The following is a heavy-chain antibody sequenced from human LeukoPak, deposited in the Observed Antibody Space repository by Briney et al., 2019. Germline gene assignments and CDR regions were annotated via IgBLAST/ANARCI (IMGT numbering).Heavy chain of an antibody. J-gene: IGHJ4*02. D-gene: IGHD3-22*01. CDR2: ISGSDSKT. V-gene: IGHV3-23*01. CDR1: GFTFSNYA. Sequence: GGSLRLSCAASGFTFSNYAMNWVRQAPGKGLEWVSLISGSDSKTYHADSVKGRFTISRDNSKNTLYLQMDSLRAEDTAVYYCAKARFPKGYDSSGGFDYWGQGTLVTVSS. CDR3: AKARFPKGYDSSGGFDY.